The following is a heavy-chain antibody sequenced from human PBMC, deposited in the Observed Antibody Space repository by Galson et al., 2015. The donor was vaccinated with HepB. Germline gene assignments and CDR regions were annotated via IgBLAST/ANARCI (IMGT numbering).Heavy chain of an antibody. CDR1: GFTFSSYS. CDR2: ISSSSSTI. V-gene: IGHV3-48*02. Sequence: SLRLSCAASGFTFSSYSMNWVRQAPGKGLEWVSYISSSSSTIYYADSVKGRFTISRDNTKNSLYLQMNSLRDEDTAVYYCARSIRYFDINWFDPWGQGTLVTVSS. J-gene: IGHJ5*02. CDR3: ARSIRYFDINWFDP. D-gene: IGHD3-9*01.